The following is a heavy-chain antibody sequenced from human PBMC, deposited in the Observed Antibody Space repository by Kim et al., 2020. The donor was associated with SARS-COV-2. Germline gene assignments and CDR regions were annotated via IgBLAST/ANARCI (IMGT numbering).Heavy chain of an antibody. V-gene: IGHV3-7*01. Sequence: GGSLRLSCVASGFSFSSYWMSWARQAPGKGLEWVAGINQDTSKRYYADSVRGRFTISRDKAKNSVYFQMNSLRAEDTAVYHCGDRHDWGQGTMVTVSS. CDR2: INQDTSKR. CDR1: GFSFSSYW. CDR3: GDRHD. J-gene: IGHJ4*03.